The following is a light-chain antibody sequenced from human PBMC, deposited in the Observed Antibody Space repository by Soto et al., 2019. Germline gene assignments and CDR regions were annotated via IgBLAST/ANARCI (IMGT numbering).Light chain of an antibody. CDR2: GVN. J-gene: IGLJ1*01. CDR3: CSYTSSSTYV. Sequence: QSALTQPASVSGSPGQSITISCTGRSSDVGRYNFVSWYRQHPDKAPEVVVYGVNQRPSGVSSRFSGSKSGNTASLTISGVQAEDEADYYCCSYTSSSTYVFGTGTKLTVL. V-gene: IGLV2-23*02. CDR1: SSDVGRYNF.